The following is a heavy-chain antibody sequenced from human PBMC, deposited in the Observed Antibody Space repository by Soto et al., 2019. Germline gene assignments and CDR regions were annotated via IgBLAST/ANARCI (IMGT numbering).Heavy chain of an antibody. CDR2: IHSDGSST. V-gene: IGHV3-74*01. CDR3: ASGDRGAFDL. CDR1: GFTFSYYW. D-gene: IGHD3-10*01. Sequence: EVQLVESGGGLVQPGESLRLSCAASGFTFSYYWMHWVRQAPGKGLVWVSRIHSDGSSTTYADSVKGRFTISRDNARNTLYLQMNSLRAEGTAVYYCASGDRGAFDLWGQGTVVTVSS. J-gene: IGHJ3*01.